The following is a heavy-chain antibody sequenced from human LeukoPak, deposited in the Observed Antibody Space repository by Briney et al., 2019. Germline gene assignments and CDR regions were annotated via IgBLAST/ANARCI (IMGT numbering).Heavy chain of an antibody. CDR3: ARCFDI. Sequence: GGSLRLSCVASGFTFSSYCMSWVRQAPGKGLEWVAHIQDGSDKDYVDSVKSRFTISRDNAKNSLYLQMNSLRAEDTAVYYCARCFDICGQGAMVTVSS. CDR1: GFTFSSYC. J-gene: IGHJ3*02. V-gene: IGHV3-7*05. CDR2: IQDGSDK.